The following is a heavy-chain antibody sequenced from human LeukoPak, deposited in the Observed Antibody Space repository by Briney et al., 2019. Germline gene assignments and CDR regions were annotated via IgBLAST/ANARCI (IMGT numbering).Heavy chain of an antibody. J-gene: IGHJ4*02. CDR2: ITGSGGTT. D-gene: IGHD6-6*01. Sequence: PGGSLRLSCAASGFTFSSYGMSWVRQAPGKGPQWVSAITGSGGTTYYADSVKGRFTISRDISKSTLYLQMNSLRAEDTAVYYCARDLAAARLDFRGQGTLVTVSS. CDR1: GFTFSSYG. V-gene: IGHV3-23*01. CDR3: ARDLAAARLDF.